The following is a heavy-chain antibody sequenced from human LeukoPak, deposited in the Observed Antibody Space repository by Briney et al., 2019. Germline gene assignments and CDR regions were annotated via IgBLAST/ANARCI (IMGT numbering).Heavy chain of an antibody. Sequence: GESLQIYCKGAGYSFPSYWIGWVRQMPGKGLEWMGIIYPGDYDIRYSPSFQGQVTISADNSISTAYLQWTSLKASDTAIYYCARPNWGRYYFDYWGQGTLVTVSS. CDR1: GYSFPSYW. CDR2: IYPGDYDI. J-gene: IGHJ4*02. V-gene: IGHV5-51*01. D-gene: IGHD7-27*01. CDR3: ARPNWGRYYFDY.